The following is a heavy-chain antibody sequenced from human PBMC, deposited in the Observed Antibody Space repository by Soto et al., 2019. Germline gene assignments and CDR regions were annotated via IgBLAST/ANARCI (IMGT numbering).Heavy chain of an antibody. Sequence: QVQLVESGGGVVQPGTSLRLSCAASGFTFSGHGMHWVRQAPGKGLEWMAVIWYDGSKKYYGDSVKGRFTISRDNSKNTLLRQMKSLRVEDTAVYYCARGRGGDYGGNSGYYDYWGQGTLVTVSS. J-gene: IGHJ4*02. D-gene: IGHD4-17*01. CDR2: IWYDGSKK. V-gene: IGHV3-33*01. CDR3: ARGRGGDYGGNSGYYDY. CDR1: GFTFSGHG.